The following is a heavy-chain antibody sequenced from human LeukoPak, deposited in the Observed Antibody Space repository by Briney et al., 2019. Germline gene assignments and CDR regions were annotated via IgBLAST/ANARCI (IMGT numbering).Heavy chain of an antibody. V-gene: IGHV1-69*13. J-gene: IGHJ6*02. CDR2: IIPIFGTA. CDR3: ARDGTVNITMVRGVISGMGV. Sequence: SVKVSCKASGGTFSSYAISWVRQAPGQGLEWMGGIIPIFGTANYAQKFQGRVTITADESTSTAYMELSSLRSEDTAVYYCARDGTVNITMVRGVISGMGVWGQGTTVTVSS. D-gene: IGHD3-10*01. CDR1: GGTFSSYA.